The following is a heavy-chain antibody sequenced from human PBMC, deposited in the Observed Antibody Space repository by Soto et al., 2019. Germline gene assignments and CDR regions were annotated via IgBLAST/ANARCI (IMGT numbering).Heavy chain of an antibody. Sequence: QVQLQQWGAGLLKPSETLSLTCAVYGGSVSVPNYYWSWIRQPPGKGLEWIGEMSHRGGSHFNPSLRRRVTISVDTYTNQFSRKMSSVTAADTALYYCARVQRGTATTVVDAFDIWGPGTMVIVSS. V-gene: IGHV4-34*01. J-gene: IGHJ3*02. D-gene: IGHD1-1*01. CDR1: GGSVSVPNYY. CDR2: MSHRGGS. CDR3: ARVQRGTATTVVDAFDI.